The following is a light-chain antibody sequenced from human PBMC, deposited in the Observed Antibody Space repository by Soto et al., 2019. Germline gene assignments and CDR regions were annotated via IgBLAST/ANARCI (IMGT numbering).Light chain of an antibody. J-gene: IGKJ3*01. Sequence: EIVLTQSPGTLSLSPGERATLSCRASLSVSSTYLAWYQQKPGQAPRLLIYDASRRATGIPDRFSGSGSGTDFTLTISRLEPEDFAVYYCQQYASSPGLFTFGPGTKVDIK. V-gene: IGKV3-20*01. CDR1: LSVSSTY. CDR2: DAS. CDR3: QQYASSPGLFT.